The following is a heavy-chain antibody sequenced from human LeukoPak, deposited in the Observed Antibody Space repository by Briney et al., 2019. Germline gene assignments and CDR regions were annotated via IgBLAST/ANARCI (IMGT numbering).Heavy chain of an antibody. D-gene: IGHD3-22*01. J-gene: IGHJ4*02. V-gene: IGHV4-39*01. Sequence: SETLSLTCTVSGGSISSSSYYWGWIRQPPGKGLEWIGSIYYSGSTYYNPSLKSRVTISVDTSKNQFSLNLTSVTAADTAVYYCARLYYDSSGYYQICYFDYWGQGTLVTVSS. CDR2: IYYSGST. CDR3: ARLYYDSSGYYQICYFDY. CDR1: GGSISSSSYY.